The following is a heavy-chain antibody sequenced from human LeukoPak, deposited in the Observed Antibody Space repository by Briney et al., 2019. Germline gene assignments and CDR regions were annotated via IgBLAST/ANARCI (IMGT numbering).Heavy chain of an antibody. CDR3: ARNTYSSAEGFDP. D-gene: IGHD6-25*01. CDR1: GYTFTGYY. Sequence: GASVKVSCKASGYTFTGYYMHWVRQAPGQGLEWMGRINPNRGGTNYAQKFQGRVTMTRDTSISTAYMELSRLRSDDTAVYYCARNTYSSAEGFDPWGQGTLVTVSS. J-gene: IGHJ5*02. V-gene: IGHV1-2*06. CDR2: INPNRGGT.